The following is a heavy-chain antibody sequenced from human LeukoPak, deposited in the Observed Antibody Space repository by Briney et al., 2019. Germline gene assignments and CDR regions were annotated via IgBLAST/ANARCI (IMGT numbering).Heavy chain of an antibody. J-gene: IGHJ4*02. V-gene: IGHV3-30-3*01. CDR3: ARDSLYGDLFDY. Sequence: GGSLRLSCAASGFTFSSSAMQWVREAGGKGVEGVAFISYDGSNKYYADSVKGRFTIYRDNSKNTLYLQMNSLRAEDTAMYYCARDSLYGDLFDYWGQGTLVTVSS. D-gene: IGHD4-17*01. CDR1: GFTFSSSA. CDR2: ISYDGSNK.